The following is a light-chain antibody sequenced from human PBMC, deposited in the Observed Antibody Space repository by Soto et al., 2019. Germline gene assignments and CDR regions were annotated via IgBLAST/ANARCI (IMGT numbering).Light chain of an antibody. CDR2: GAS. Sequence: EIVLTQSPGTLYLSPGERATLSCRASQSVSSSYLAWYQQKPGQAPRLLIYGASSRATGIPDRFSGSGSGTDVTLTISRLEPEDFAMYYCQQYGSSPWTFGQGTKGEIK. J-gene: IGKJ1*01. V-gene: IGKV3-20*01. CDR3: QQYGSSPWT. CDR1: QSVSSSY.